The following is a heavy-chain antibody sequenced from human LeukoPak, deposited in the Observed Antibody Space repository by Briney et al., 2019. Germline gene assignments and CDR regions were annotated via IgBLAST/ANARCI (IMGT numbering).Heavy chain of an antibody. CDR1: GGSISSSSYY. J-gene: IGHJ4*02. CDR3: AREREGPYGYLDY. V-gene: IGHV4-39*07. Sequence: KSSETLSLTCTVSGGSISSSSYYWGWIRQPPGKGLEWIGSIYYSGSTYYNPSLKSRVTISVDTSKNQFSLKLSSVTAADTAVYYCAREREGPYGYLDYWGQGILVTVSS. CDR2: IYYSGST. D-gene: IGHD4-17*01.